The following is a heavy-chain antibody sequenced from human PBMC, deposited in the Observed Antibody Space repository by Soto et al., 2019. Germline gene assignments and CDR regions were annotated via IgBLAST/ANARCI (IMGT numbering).Heavy chain of an antibody. CDR2: IIPIFGTA. V-gene: IGHV1-69*01. Sequence: QVQLVQSGAEVKKPGSSVKVSCKASGGTFSSYAISWVRQAPGQGLEWMGGIIPIFGTANYAQKFQGGVTSTADESTSTAYMELSSLRSEDTAVYYCFGGSYWGGYYYYGMDVWGQGTTVTVSS. D-gene: IGHD1-26*01. CDR3: FGGSYWGGYYYYGMDV. J-gene: IGHJ6*02. CDR1: GGTFSSYA.